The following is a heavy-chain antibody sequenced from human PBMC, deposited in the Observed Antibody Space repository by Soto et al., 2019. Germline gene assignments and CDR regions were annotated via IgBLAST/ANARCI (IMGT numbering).Heavy chain of an antibody. V-gene: IGHV1-8*01. J-gene: IGHJ4*02. CDR2: MNPDSGNT. Sequence: RASVKVSCKASGYTFTSYDINWVRQATGQGLEWMGWMNPDSGNTGYAQKFQGRVTMTRNTSISTAYMELSSLRSEDTAVYYCARGASLSPADYYDSSGSDYWGQGTLVTVSS. D-gene: IGHD3-22*01. CDR3: ARGASLSPADYYDSSGSDY. CDR1: GYTFTSYD.